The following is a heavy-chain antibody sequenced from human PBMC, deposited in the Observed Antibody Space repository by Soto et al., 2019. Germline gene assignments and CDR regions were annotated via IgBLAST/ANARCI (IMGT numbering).Heavy chain of an antibody. J-gene: IGHJ4*02. CDR2: ISGSGGST. Sequence: SGGSLRLSCAASGFTFSSYAMSWVRQAPGKGLEWVSAISGSGGSTYYADSVKGRFTISRDNSKNTLYLQMNSLRAEDTAVYYCAKDGTYYDYVWGSYRYWYFDYWGQGTLVTVSS. CDR1: GFTFSSYA. D-gene: IGHD3-16*02. CDR3: AKDGTYYDYVWGSYRYWYFDY. V-gene: IGHV3-23*01.